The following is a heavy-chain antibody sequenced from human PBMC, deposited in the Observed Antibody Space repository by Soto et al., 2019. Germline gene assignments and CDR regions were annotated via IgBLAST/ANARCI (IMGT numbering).Heavy chain of an antibody. Sequence: ASVKVACKASGYTFTSYAMHWVLQAPGQRLEWMGWINAGNGNTKYSQKFQGRVTITRDTSASTAYMELSSLRSEDTAVYYCARDLKLGYCSGGSCYSEWDAFDIWGQGTMVTVSS. D-gene: IGHD2-15*01. CDR2: INAGNGNT. J-gene: IGHJ3*02. CDR1: GYTFTSYA. CDR3: ARDLKLGYCSGGSCYSEWDAFDI. V-gene: IGHV1-3*01.